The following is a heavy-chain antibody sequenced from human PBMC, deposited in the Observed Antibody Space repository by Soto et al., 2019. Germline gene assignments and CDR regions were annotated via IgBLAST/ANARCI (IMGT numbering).Heavy chain of an antibody. CDR3: ARDSCSGGSCYWGFDY. V-gene: IGHV3-53*02. D-gene: IGHD2-15*01. Sequence: EVQLVETGGGLIQPGGSLRLSCAASGFAVSSNYMSWVRQAPGKGLEWVSVFYGDGTTYYADSVNGRFTISRDTSKNTLYLHMNSLRAEDTAVYYCARDSCSGGSCYWGFDYWGQGTLVTVSS. J-gene: IGHJ4*02. CDR2: FYGDGTT. CDR1: GFAVSSNY.